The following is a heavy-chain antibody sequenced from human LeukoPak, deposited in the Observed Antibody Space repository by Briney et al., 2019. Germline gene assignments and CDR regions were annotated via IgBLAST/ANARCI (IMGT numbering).Heavy chain of an antibody. D-gene: IGHD3-16*01. Sequence: GGSLRLSCETSGFLFSGFGMHWVRQSPGKGLEWIAFISYDGSKKYYGDSVKGRFTISRDSSKNILYLQMNALTTEDTAVYYCARSSFPYYFDYWGQGTLVTVSS. CDR3: ARSSFPYYFDY. CDR1: GFLFSGFG. J-gene: IGHJ4*02. CDR2: ISYDGSKK. V-gene: IGHV3-30*02.